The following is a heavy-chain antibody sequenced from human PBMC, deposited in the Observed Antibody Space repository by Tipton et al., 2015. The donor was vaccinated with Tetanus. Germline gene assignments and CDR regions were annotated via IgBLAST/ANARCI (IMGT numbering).Heavy chain of an antibody. V-gene: IGHV4-39*07. Sequence: TLSLTCTVSGGSISSSSYYWSWIRQPPGKGLEWIGEINHSGSTNYNPSLKSRVTISVDTSKNQFSLKLSSVTAADTAVYYCARDFGSYGLNWFDPWGQGTLVTVSS. J-gene: IGHJ5*02. CDR3: ARDFGSYGLNWFDP. CDR1: GGSISSSSYY. CDR2: INHSGST. D-gene: IGHD5-18*01.